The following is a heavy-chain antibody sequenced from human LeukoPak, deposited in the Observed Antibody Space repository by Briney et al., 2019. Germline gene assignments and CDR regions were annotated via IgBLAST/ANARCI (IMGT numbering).Heavy chain of an antibody. CDR3: ARGYGPDY. J-gene: IGHJ4*02. D-gene: IGHD2-15*01. CDR1: GFTVSSNY. CDR2: IYSGGAT. Sequence: GSLRLSCAAYGFTVSSNYMNWVRQAPGKGLEWVSVIYSGGATYYADSVRGRFTISRDNSKNTLYPQMNSLRAEDTTVYYFARGYGPDYWGQGTLVTVSS. V-gene: IGHV3-53*01.